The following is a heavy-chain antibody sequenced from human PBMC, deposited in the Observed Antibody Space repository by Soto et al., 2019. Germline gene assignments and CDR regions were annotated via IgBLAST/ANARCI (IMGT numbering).Heavy chain of an antibody. Sequence: QVQLVESGGGVVQPGRSLRLSCAASGFTFSSYAMHWVRQAPGKGLEWVAVISYDGSNKYYADSVKGRFTIYRDNSKNTLYLQMNSLRAEDTAVYYCAREDHYYDSSGYYYGGYFDYWGQGTLVTVSS. D-gene: IGHD3-22*01. CDR3: AREDHYYDSSGYYYGGYFDY. CDR2: ISYDGSNK. V-gene: IGHV3-30-3*01. CDR1: GFTFSSYA. J-gene: IGHJ4*02.